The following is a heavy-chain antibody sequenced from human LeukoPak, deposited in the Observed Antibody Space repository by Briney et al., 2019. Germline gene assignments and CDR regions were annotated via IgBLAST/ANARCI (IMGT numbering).Heavy chain of an antibody. Sequence: SQTLSLTCAISGDSVSSNSAAWNWIRQSPSRGLEWLGRTYYRSKWYNDYAVSVKRRITINPDTSKNQLSLQLNSVTPKDTAVYYCARATMIPRGFDYWGQGTLVTVSS. J-gene: IGHJ4*02. D-gene: IGHD3-22*01. CDR1: GDSVSSNSAA. V-gene: IGHV6-1*01. CDR2: TYYRSKWYN. CDR3: ARATMIPRGFDY.